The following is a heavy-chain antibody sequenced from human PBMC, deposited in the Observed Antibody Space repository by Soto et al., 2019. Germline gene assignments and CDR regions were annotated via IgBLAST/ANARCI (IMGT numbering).Heavy chain of an antibody. V-gene: IGHV3-48*01. Sequence: PGGSLRLSCAASGFTFSSYSMNWVRQAPGKGLEWVSYISSSSSTIYYADSVKGRFTISRDNAKNSLYLQMNSLRAEDTAVYYCAKEGGKSSGWFHVARSFDYWGQGTLVTVSS. CDR2: ISSSSSTI. D-gene: IGHD6-19*01. CDR1: GFTFSSYS. J-gene: IGHJ4*02. CDR3: AKEGGKSSGWFHVARSFDY.